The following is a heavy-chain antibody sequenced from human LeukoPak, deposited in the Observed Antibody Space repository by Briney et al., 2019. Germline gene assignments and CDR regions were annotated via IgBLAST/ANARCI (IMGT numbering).Heavy chain of an antibody. J-gene: IGHJ2*01. CDR3: ARQWNFDY. CDR2: INPSDSDT. V-gene: IGHV5-51*01. Sequence: GESLKISCKGSAYSSINYWIGCVRQMPGKGLVWMVIINPSDSDTRYSPSFQGQVTISADKSISTAYLQGRCLYASDSVLYDCARQWNFDYWGRGTLVTVSS. CDR1: AYSSINYW.